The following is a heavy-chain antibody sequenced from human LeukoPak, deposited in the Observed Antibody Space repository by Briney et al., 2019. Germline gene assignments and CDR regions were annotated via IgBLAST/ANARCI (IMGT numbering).Heavy chain of an antibody. CDR1: GGSISSYY. CDR2: IYYSGST. Sequence: SETLSLTCTVSGGSISSYYWSWIRQPPGKGQEWIGYIYYSGSTNYNPSLKSRVTISVDTSKNQFSLKLSSVTAADTAVYYCARRVVVTPGDWFDPWGQGTLVTVSS. CDR3: ARRVVVTPGDWFDP. J-gene: IGHJ5*02. D-gene: IGHD2-21*02. V-gene: IGHV4-59*01.